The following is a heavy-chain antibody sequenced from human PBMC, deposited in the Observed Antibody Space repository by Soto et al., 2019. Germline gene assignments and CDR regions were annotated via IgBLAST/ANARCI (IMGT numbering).Heavy chain of an antibody. CDR3: ASYRDSSRLRRYDY. CDR2: IKSKAHGGTT. D-gene: IGHD3-22*01. Sequence: EVQLEESGGGLIKPGESLTLSCAASDFILSDAWMKWVRQAPGKGLEWVGRIKSKAHGGTTDYAAPLKGRFTILRDDSKNTLYLQMNSLQTEDTAMYYCASYRDSSRLRRYDYWGQGALVTVSS. V-gene: IGHV3-15*07. J-gene: IGHJ4*02. CDR1: DFILSDAW.